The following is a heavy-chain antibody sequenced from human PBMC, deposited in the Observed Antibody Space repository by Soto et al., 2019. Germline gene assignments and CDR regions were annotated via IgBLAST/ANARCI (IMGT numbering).Heavy chain of an antibody. Sequence: PGESLKISFQGTGYRFSSSLICWVRQKPVKGLEWLGNVYPSDSDVRYSPAFEGQVTISADNSINTAYLQLLNLKASDTAIYYCTKGATRLFDSWGQGTPVTVYS. CDR3: TKGATRLFDS. J-gene: IGHJ4*02. CDR1: GYRFSSSL. CDR2: VYPSDSDV. V-gene: IGHV5-51*01. D-gene: IGHD3-16*01.